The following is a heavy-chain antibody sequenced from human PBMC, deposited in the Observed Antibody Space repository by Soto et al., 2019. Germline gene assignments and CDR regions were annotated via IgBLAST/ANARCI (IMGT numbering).Heavy chain of an antibody. CDR1: GFSLSTSGMC. D-gene: IGHD3-10*01. J-gene: IGHJ3*02. V-gene: IGHV2-70*01. Sequence: SGPTLVNPTHPLTLTCPFSGFSLSTSGMCVSWIRQPPGKALEWLALIDWDDDKYYSTSLKTRLTISKDTSKNQVVLTMTNMDPVDTATYYCARLAYYGSGSYCGAFDIWGQGTMVTVSS. CDR2: IDWDDDK. CDR3: ARLAYYGSGSYCGAFDI.